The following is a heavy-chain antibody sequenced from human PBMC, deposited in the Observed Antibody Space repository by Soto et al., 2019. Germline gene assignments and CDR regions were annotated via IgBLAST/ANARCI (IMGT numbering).Heavy chain of an antibody. CDR2: IIANGGST. CDR1: GFTFSSYA. V-gene: IGHV3-23*01. J-gene: IGHJ3*02. D-gene: IGHD3-3*01. CDR3: ARGRITIFGVVPFDI. Sequence: PGGSLRLSCAASGFTFSSYAMSWVRQAPGKGLEWVSGIIANGGSTYYADSVKGRFTISRDNSKNTLYLQMNSLRAEDTAVYYCARGRITIFGVVPFDIWGQGTMVTVSS.